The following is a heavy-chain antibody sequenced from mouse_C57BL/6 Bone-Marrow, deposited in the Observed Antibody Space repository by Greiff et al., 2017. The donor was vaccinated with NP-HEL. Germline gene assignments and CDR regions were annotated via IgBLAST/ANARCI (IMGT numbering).Heavy chain of an antibody. CDR1: GYSITSGYY. J-gene: IGHJ1*03. CDR3: ARKTFSPSYWYFDV. CDR2: ISYDGSN. Sequence: DVQLQESGPGLVKPSQSLSLTCSVTGYSITSGYYWNWIRQFPGNKLEWMGYISYDGSNNYNPSLKNRISITRDTSKNQFFLKLNSVTTEDTATYYCARKTFSPSYWYFDVWGTGTTVTVSS. D-gene: IGHD3-2*01. V-gene: IGHV3-6*01.